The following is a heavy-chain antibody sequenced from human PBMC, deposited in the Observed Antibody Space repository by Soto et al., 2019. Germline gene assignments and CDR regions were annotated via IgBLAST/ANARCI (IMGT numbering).Heavy chain of an antibody. J-gene: IGHJ4*02. Sequence: QVQLQESGTGLVKPSETLSLTCTVSVGSITSYFWNWIRQPPGKGLEWIGYIYYTGSTNYNPSLRSRVSVSVDTSKNLCSLKLTSMIAADTGGYYCAGGYSSCWFVDYFDYWGQGTLVTVSS. CDR3: AGGYSSCWFVDYFDY. V-gene: IGHV4-59*13. D-gene: IGHD6-19*01. CDR2: IYYTGST. CDR1: VGSITSYF.